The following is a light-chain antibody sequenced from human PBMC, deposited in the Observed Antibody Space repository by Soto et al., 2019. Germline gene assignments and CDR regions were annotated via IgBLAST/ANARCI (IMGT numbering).Light chain of an antibody. CDR1: SSDVGSYNL. V-gene: IGLV2-23*01. J-gene: IGLJ2*01. CDR3: CSNAGSNTLV. CDR2: EGS. Sequence: QSVLTQPASVSGSPGQSITISCTGTSSDVGSYNLVSWYQQHPGKAPKLMIYEGSKRPSGVSNRFSGSKSGNTAPLTISGLQAEDEADYYCCSNAGSNTLVFGGGTKLTVL.